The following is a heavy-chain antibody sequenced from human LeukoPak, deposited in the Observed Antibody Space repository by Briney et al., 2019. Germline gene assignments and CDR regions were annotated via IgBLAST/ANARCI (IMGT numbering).Heavy chain of an antibody. D-gene: IGHD1-7*01. CDR2: IYPGDSDT. CDR1: GYNFTSYW. J-gene: IGHJ4*02. V-gene: IGHV5-51*03. Sequence: KPGESLKISCKGSGYNFTSYWIGWVRQMPGKGLEWMGIIYPGDSDTRYSPSFQGQVTISADKSISSAYLQWSILKTSDTAMYYCARVATWNYGPDYWGQGTLLSVSS. CDR3: ARVATWNYGPDY.